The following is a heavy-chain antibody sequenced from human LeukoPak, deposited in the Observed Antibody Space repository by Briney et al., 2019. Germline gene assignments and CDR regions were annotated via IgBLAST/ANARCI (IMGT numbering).Heavy chain of an antibody. CDR3: AKGLRQGYSYGYDY. Sequence: GGSLRLSCAASGFTFSSYGMHWARQAPGKGLEWVAFIRYDGSNKYYADSVKGRFTISRDNSKNTLYLQMNSLRAEDTAVYYCAKGLRQGYSYGYDYWGQGTLVTVSS. CDR2: IRYDGSNK. CDR1: GFTFSSYG. D-gene: IGHD5-18*01. J-gene: IGHJ4*02. V-gene: IGHV3-30*02.